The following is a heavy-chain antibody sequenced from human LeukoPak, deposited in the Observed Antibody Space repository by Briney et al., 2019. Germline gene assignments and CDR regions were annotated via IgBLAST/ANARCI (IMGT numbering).Heavy chain of an antibody. V-gene: IGHV4-39*02. D-gene: IGHD2-2*01. J-gene: IGHJ4*02. CDR3: AREDIVVVPAAFDY. CDR2: IYYSGST. Sequence: SETPSLTCTVSGGSISSSSYYWGWIRQPPGKGLEWIGSIYYSGSTYYNPSLKSRVTISVDTSKNQFSLKLSSVTAADTAVYYCAREDIVVVPAAFDYWGQGTLVTVSS. CDR1: GGSISSSSYY.